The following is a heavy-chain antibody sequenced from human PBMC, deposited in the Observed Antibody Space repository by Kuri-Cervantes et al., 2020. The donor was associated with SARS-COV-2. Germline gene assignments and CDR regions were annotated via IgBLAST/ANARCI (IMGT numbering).Heavy chain of an antibody. Sequence: SGPTLVKPTQTLTLTCTFSGFSLTTSGMCVAWIRQPPGKALEWLARIDWDDDKYYKTPLNTRLSISKDTSKGQVVLTMTNMDPVDTATYYCVRIRAATVIADYWGQGTLVTVSS. CDR1: GFSLTTSGMC. J-gene: IGHJ4*02. CDR2: IDWDDDK. D-gene: IGHD4-11*01. CDR3: VRIRAATVIADY. V-gene: IGHV2-70*11.